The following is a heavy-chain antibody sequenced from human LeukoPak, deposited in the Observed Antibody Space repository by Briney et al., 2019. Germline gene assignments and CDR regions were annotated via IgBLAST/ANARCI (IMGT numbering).Heavy chain of an antibody. CDR2: IGTDGSYI. CDR1: GFTFSSHN. V-gene: IGHV3-21*04. Sequence: PGGSLRLSCAASGFTFSSHNMNWVRQAPMKGLEWVSSIGTDGSYIYYADSVQGRFTISRDNAKNTLYLQMNSLRAEDTAMYYCVRSDWFDNWGQGTLVTVSS. CDR3: VRSDWFDN. J-gene: IGHJ5*02.